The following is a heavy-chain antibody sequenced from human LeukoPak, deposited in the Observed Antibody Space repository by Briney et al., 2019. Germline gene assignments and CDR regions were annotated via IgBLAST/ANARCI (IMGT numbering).Heavy chain of an antibody. V-gene: IGHV3-21*01. CDR3: ARGAEDRDF. CDR1: GLPFSSYT. J-gene: IGHJ4*02. D-gene: IGHD5-24*01. Sequence: PGGSLRLSCAASGLPFSSYTMNWVRQAPGRGLEWVSSITGGSNYMYYRDSVKGRFTISRDNARNSLYLEMNSLRAEDTALYYCARGAEDRDFWGQGTLVTVS. CDR2: ITGGSNYM.